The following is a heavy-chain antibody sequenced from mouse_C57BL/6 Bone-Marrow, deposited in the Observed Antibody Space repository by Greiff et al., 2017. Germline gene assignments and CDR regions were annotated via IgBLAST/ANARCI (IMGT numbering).Heavy chain of an antibody. V-gene: IGHV2-6-1*01. Sequence: VTLVESGPGLVAPSQSLSITCTVSGFSLTSSGVHWVRQPPGKGLEWLVVIWSDGRTTYNSALKSRLSISKDTSKSQVVLKMNSLQTDDTAMYYCARHYYGSRDWYFDVWGTGTTVTVSS. CDR1: GFSLTSSG. CDR2: IWSDGRT. D-gene: IGHD1-1*01. CDR3: ARHYYGSRDWYFDV. J-gene: IGHJ1*03.